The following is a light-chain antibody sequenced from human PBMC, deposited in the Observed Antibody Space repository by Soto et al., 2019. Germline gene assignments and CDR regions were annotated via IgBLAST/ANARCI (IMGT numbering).Light chain of an antibody. CDR2: GAS. CDR3: QHYGGSSWT. CDR1: QSVTSSH. V-gene: IGKV3-20*01. J-gene: IGKJ1*01. Sequence: EIVLTQTPGTLSLSPGERATLSCRASQSVTSSHLAWYQQKPGQAPRLLIYGASTRATGIPDRFSGSGSGTDFTLTISRLEPEDLALYYCQHYGGSSWTFGQGTRVDIK.